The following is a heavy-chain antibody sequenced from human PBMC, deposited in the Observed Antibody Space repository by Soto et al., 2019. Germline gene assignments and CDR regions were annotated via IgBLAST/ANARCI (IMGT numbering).Heavy chain of an antibody. CDR1: GFPFSAFA. CDR2: IYGGGNGP. D-gene: IGHD2-2*03. J-gene: IGHJ4*02. V-gene: IGHV3-23*03. Sequence: EVQVLESGGAWVQPGGSLRLSGAAPGFPFSAFAMGWVRTPQGRGLEWVSRIYGGGNGPHYADSVKGRVTSSRDNSKNTLYLQMNSLRAEDTAVYYCAKMEGMDPWAYSFDYWGQGTLVTVSS. CDR3: AKMEGMDPWAYSFDY.